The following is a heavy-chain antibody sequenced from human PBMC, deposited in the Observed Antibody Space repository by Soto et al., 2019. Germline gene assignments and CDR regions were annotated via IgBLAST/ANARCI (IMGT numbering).Heavy chain of an antibody. V-gene: IGHV4-59*08. CDR1: GGSISSYY. D-gene: IGHD3-22*01. Sequence: ASETLSLTCTVSGGSISSYYWSWIRQPPGKGLEWIGYIYYSGSTNYNPSLKSRVTISVDTSKNQFSLKLSSVTAADTAVYYCARYYYDSSGYYYGLQDYYYGRDVWGKGTTVTVSS. CDR3: ARYYYDSSGYYYGLQDYYYGRDV. CDR2: IYYSGST. J-gene: IGHJ6*04.